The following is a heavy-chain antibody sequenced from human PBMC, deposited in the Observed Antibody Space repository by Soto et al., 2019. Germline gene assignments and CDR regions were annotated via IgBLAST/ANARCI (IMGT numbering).Heavy chain of an antibody. CDR1: GFSFSVYP. J-gene: IGHJ6*02. CDR3: ANLLNVAAAGTPHYYGVDV. Sequence: LRLSCAASGFSFSVYPMNWVRQAPGKGLEWVAFISFDGSKTYYSDSVKGRFTISRDNSKNTVSLQMNNLRLGDAAVYHCANLLNVAAAGTPHYYGVDVWGQGTTVTVSS. D-gene: IGHD6-13*01. CDR2: ISFDGSKT. V-gene: IGHV3-30*04.